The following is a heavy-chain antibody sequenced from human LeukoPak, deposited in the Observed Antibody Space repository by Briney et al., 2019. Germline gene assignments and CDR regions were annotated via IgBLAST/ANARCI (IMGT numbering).Heavy chain of an antibody. CDR3: ARDFTSQNFIDH. Sequence: GGSLRLTCAASGFILSDSSMNWVRQAPGKGLEWVSSSGHGVTYYADSVKGRFTISRDDAKNSLFLQMNNLRAEDTAIYYCARDFTSQNFIDHWGQGTLVTVSS. V-gene: IGHV3-21*01. D-gene: IGHD2/OR15-2a*01. J-gene: IGHJ4*01. CDR2: SGHGVT. CDR1: GFILSDSS.